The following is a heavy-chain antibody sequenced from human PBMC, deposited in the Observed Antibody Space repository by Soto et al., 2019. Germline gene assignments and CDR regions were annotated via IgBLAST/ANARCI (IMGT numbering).Heavy chain of an antibody. Sequence: EVQLLESGGGLVQPGGSLRLSCAASGFTFSSYAMSWVRQAPGKGLEWVSAISGSGGSTYYADSVKGRFTISRDNSKNTLYLQMNSLRAEDTAVYYCAKDLGCSSTSCYTRFYYYYYGMDVWGQGTTVTVSS. V-gene: IGHV3-23*01. J-gene: IGHJ6*02. CDR1: GFTFSSYA. CDR2: ISGSGGST. CDR3: AKDLGCSSTSCYTRFYYYYYGMDV. D-gene: IGHD2-2*02.